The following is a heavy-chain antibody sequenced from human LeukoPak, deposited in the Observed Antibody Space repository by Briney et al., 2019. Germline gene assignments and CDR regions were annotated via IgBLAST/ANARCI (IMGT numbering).Heavy chain of an antibody. CDR2: IYYTGIS. D-gene: IGHD2-8*01. CDR1: GASITIGAESYH. V-gene: IGHV4-39*07. Sequence: SETLSLTCTVSGASITIGAESYHWGWIRQPPGKGLEWIGTIYYTGISYNPSLESRVTSSLDTSKNQFSLTLNSVTAADTAVYHCVRADYNGGNPGSFDIWGRGTMVTVSS. J-gene: IGHJ3*02. CDR3: VRADYNGGNPGSFDI.